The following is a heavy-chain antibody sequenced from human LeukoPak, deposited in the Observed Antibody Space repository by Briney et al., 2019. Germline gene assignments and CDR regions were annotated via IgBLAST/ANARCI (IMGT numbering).Heavy chain of an antibody. Sequence: GGSLRLSCAASGFTFSSYSMNWVRQAPGEGLEWVSSISSSSSYIYYADSVKGRFTISRDNAKNSLYLQMNSLRAEDTAVYYCAREVGATKDYYYGMDVWGQGTTVTVSS. CDR2: ISSSSSYI. CDR1: GFTFSSYS. V-gene: IGHV3-21*01. J-gene: IGHJ6*02. D-gene: IGHD1-26*01. CDR3: AREVGATKDYYYGMDV.